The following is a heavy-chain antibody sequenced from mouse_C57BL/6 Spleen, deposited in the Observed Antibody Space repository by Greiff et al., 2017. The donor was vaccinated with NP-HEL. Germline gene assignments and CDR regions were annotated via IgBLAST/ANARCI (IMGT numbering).Heavy chain of an antibody. J-gene: IGHJ4*01. Sequence: QVQLQQSGAELARPGASVKLSCKASGYTFTSYGISWVKQRTGQGLEWIGEIYPRSGNTYYNEKFKGKATLTADKSSSTAYMELRSLTSEDSAVYFCARDPITTVVATDAMDYWGQGTSVTVSS. D-gene: IGHD1-1*01. V-gene: IGHV1-81*01. CDR2: IYPRSGNT. CDR1: GYTFTSYG. CDR3: ARDPITTVVATDAMDY.